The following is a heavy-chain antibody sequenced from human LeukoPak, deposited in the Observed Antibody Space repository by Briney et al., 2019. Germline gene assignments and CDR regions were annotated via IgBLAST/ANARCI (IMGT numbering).Heavy chain of an antibody. D-gene: IGHD3-10*01. CDR1: GFTVSSNY. CDR2: IYTGGTT. Sequence: GGSLRLSCAASGFTVSSNYMSWVRQAPGKGLEWASVIYTGGTTYYADSVKGRFTISRDNSKNTLYLQMNSLRAEDTAVYYCARGPVVWYGELAYALDIWGQGTMVAVSS. CDR3: ARGPVVWYGELAYALDI. J-gene: IGHJ3*02. V-gene: IGHV3-53*01.